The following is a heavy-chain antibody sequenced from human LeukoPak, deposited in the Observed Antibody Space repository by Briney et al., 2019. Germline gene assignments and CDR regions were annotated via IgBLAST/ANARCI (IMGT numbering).Heavy chain of an antibody. CDR3: ARGINDYGDYGSV. J-gene: IGHJ4*02. D-gene: IGHD4-17*01. V-gene: IGHV1-2*02. CDR2: INPNSGGT. CDR1: GYTFTGYY. Sequence: GASAKVSCKASGYTFTGYYMHWVRQAPGQGLEWMGWINPNSGGTNYAQKFQGRVTMTRDTSISTAYMELSRLRSDDTAVYYCARGINDYGDYGSVWGQGTLVTVSS.